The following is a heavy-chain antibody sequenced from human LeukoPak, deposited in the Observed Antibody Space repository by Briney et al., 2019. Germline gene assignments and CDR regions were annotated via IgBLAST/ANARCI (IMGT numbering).Heavy chain of an antibody. D-gene: IGHD2-2*01. Sequence: GGSLRLSCAASGFTFSSYAMHWVRQAQGKGQEWVAVISYDGSNNYYADSVKRRITISRDNSKHTLYLQMNRPRAEDTAVYYCAKDYCSSTSCYVRHDGMDVWGQGTTVTVAS. CDR2: ISYDGSNN. J-gene: IGHJ6*02. CDR3: AKDYCSSTSCYVRHDGMDV. CDR1: GFTFSSYA. V-gene: IGHV3-30-3*01.